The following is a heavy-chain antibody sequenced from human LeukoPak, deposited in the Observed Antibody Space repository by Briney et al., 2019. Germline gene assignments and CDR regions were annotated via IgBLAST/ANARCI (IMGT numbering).Heavy chain of an antibody. V-gene: IGHV4-59*13. Sequence: SETLSLTCTVSGGSISSYYWSWIRQPPGKGLEWIGDIYYSGSTNYNPSLKSRVTISVDTSKNQFSLKLSSVAAADTAVYYCARETVTTYYFDYWGQGTLVTVSS. CDR2: IYYSGST. CDR3: ARETVTTYYFDY. J-gene: IGHJ4*02. D-gene: IGHD4-17*01. CDR1: GGSISSYY.